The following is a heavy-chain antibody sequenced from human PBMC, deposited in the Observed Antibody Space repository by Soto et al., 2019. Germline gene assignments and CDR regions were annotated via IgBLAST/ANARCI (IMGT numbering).Heavy chain of an antibody. CDR3: AKSVYSSGWHPFDY. D-gene: IGHD6-19*01. Sequence: GGSLRLSCAASGFTFSSYGMHWVRQAPGKGLEWVAVISYDGSNKYYADSVKGRFTISRDNSKNTLYLQMNSLRAEDTAMYYCAKSVYSSGWHPFDYWGPGTLVTVSS. J-gene: IGHJ4*02. CDR2: ISYDGSNK. V-gene: IGHV3-30*18. CDR1: GFTFSSYG.